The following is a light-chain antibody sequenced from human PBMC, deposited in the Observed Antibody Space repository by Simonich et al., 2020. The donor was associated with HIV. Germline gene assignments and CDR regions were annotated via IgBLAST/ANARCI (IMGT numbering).Light chain of an antibody. V-gene: IGKV3D-20*01. CDR1: QSVSSSY. CDR3: QQYNTWVSIT. Sequence: EIVLTQSPGTLSLSPGERATLSCRASQSVSSSYLAWYQQKPGLAPRLLIYDASSRATGIPDRFSGSGSGTDFTLTISSLEPEDFAVYYCQQYNTWVSITFGQGTRLEMK. J-gene: IGKJ5*01. CDR2: DAS.